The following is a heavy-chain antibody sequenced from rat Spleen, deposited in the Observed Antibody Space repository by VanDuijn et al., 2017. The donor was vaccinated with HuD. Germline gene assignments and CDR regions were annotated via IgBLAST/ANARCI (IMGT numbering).Heavy chain of an antibody. CDR3: VREGFGVRD. Sequence: EVQLVESGGGLVQPGRSLKLSCVASGFTFNNYWMTWIRQAPGKGLEWVASITNTGGSTYYPDSVKGRFTISRDNAQNTVYLQMNKLGSEDTAIYYCVREGFGVRDWGQGVMVTVSS. V-gene: IGHV5-31*01. D-gene: IGHD4-3*01. J-gene: IGHJ2*01. CDR1: GFTFNNYW. CDR2: ITNTGGST.